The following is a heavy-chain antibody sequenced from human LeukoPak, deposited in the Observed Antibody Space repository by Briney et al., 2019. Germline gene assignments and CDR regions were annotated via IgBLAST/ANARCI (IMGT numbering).Heavy chain of an antibody. J-gene: IGHJ4*02. CDR3: AKRQRITLFGVNTDYFDY. CDR2: ISDSGAGT. Sequence: GGSLRLSCAAPGFTFNNYAMSWVRQAPGQGLEWVSSISDSGAGTYFADSVKGRFIISRDNSKKTLYLQMSSMRADDTAVYYCAKRQRITLFGVNTDYFDYWGQGTLVTVSS. D-gene: IGHD3-3*01. CDR1: GFTFNNYA. V-gene: IGHV3-23*01.